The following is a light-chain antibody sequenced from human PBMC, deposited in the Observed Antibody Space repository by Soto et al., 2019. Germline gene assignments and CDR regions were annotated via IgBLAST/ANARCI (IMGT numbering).Light chain of an antibody. CDR3: QQYSNWPLT. V-gene: IGKV3-15*01. CDR1: QSISSN. CDR2: DAS. J-gene: IGKJ4*01. Sequence: EIVMTQSPATLSVSPGERATLSCRASQSISSNLAWYQQKPCQAPRLFIYDASTRATGVPTRFSGSGSGTEFTLTISSLQSEDSALYYCQQYSNWPLTFGGGTKVEIK.